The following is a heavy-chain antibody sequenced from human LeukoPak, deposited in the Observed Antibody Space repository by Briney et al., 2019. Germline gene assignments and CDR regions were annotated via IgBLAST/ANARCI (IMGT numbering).Heavy chain of an antibody. CDR2: VNSDGSEI. D-gene: IGHD1-26*01. J-gene: IGHJ4*02. Sequence: GGSLRLSCAASGFTFSTYWMHWVRQPPGKGLVWVSRVNSDGSEISYADSVKGRFTISRDNAKNTLYLQMNSLTAADTAVYYCARERDSGSYLRDKNQLWGQGTLVTVSS. CDR1: GFTFSTYW. V-gene: IGHV3-74*01. CDR3: ARERDSGSYLRDKNQL.